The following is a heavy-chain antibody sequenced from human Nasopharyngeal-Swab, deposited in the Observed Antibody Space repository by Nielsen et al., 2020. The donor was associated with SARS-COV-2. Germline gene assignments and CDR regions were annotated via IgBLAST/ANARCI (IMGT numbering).Heavy chain of an antibody. D-gene: IGHD3-22*01. CDR3: ASPFILDGYNYYGLDV. J-gene: IGHJ6*02. CDR1: GFTFSSYA. CDR2: IYYGGTT. V-gene: IGHV4-39*01. Sequence: GSLRLSCAASGFTFSSYAMSWVRQAPGKGLAWIGTIYYGGTTYYNPSLKSRVTTSVDTSKNQFSLKLSSVTAADTAIYYCASPFILDGYNYYGLDVWGQGTAVSVSS.